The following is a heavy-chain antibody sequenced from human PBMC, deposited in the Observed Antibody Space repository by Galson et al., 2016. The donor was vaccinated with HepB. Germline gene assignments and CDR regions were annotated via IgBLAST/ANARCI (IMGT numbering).Heavy chain of an antibody. Sequence: SLRLSCAASGFAFSDAWMTWVRQAPGKGLEWVAVIWFDGSEKYYADSVEGRFTISRDNSEKTLFLQMNSLRGDDTAVYYCARAVYSDTGGSSRYFDLWGRGTLVTVSS. CDR3: ARAVYSDTGGSSRYFDL. J-gene: IGHJ2*01. CDR1: GFAFSDAW. V-gene: IGHV3-33*08. D-gene: IGHD3-10*01. CDR2: IWFDGSEK.